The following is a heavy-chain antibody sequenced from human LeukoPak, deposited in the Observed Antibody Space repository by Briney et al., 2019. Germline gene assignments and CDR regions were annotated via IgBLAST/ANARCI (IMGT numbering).Heavy chain of an antibody. D-gene: IGHD6-19*01. CDR2: IYYSGST. Sequence: SETLSLTCTVSGGSISSSSYYWGWIRQPPGKGLEWIGSIYYSGSTYYNPSLKSRVTISVDTSKNQFSLKLSSVTAADTAVYYCARPQYSSGWYGHYFDYWGQGTLVTVSS. J-gene: IGHJ4*02. CDR1: GGSISSSSYY. CDR3: ARPQYSSGWYGHYFDY. V-gene: IGHV4-39*01.